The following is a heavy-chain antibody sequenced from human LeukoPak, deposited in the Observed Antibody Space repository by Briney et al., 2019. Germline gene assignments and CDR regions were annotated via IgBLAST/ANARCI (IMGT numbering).Heavy chain of an antibody. D-gene: IGHD3-10*01. CDR2: MNPNSGNT. J-gene: IGHJ3*02. V-gene: IGHV1-8*01. CDR3: ARSYFISDTFDI. CDR1: GYTFTNYD. Sequence: ASVRVSCKASGYTFTNYDINWVRQATGQGLEWMGWMNPNSGNTGYAQKFQGRVTITRNTSISTAYMELSRLRSDDTAVYYCARSYFISDTFDIWGQGTMVTVSS.